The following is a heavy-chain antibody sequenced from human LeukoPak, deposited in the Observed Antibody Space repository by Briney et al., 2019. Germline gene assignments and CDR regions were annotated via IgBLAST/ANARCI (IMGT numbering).Heavy chain of an antibody. D-gene: IGHD2-15*01. Sequence: ASVKVSCKASGYTFTAYYSHWVRHTPGQGLESMGWINPYSGGTNYTQTFQGRVTMTRDTSISTAYMELSRLKSDDTAVYFCARSGNFDYWGQGTLVTVSS. CDR1: GYTFTAYY. CDR3: ARSGNFDY. V-gene: IGHV1-2*02. J-gene: IGHJ4*02. CDR2: INPYSGGT.